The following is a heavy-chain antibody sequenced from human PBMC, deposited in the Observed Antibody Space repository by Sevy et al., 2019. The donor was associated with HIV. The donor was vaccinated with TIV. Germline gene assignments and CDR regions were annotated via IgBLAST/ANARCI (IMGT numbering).Heavy chain of an antibody. CDR2: INPNSGGT. D-gene: IGHD3-10*01. V-gene: IGHV1-2*04. J-gene: IGHJ6*03. Sequence: ASVKVSCKASGYTFTGYYMHWVRQAPGQGLEWMGWINPNSGGTNYAQKFQGWVTMTRDTSISTAYMGLSRLRSEDTAVYYCARGVLLWFGEKNGYYMDVWGKGTTVTVSS. CDR1: GYTFTGYY. CDR3: ARGVLLWFGEKNGYYMDV.